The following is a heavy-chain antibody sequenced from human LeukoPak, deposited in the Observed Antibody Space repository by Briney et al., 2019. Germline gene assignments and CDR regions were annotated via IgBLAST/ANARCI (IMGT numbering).Heavy chain of an antibody. V-gene: IGHV3-7*01. CDR3: ASWGRGYYGSGNY. CDR2: IKQDGSEK. J-gene: IGHJ4*02. Sequence: PGGSLRLSCAASGFTFSSYWMSWVRQAPGKGLEWVANIKQDGSEKYYVDSVKGRLTISRDNAKNSLYLQMNSLRAEDTAVYYCASWGRGYYGSGNYWGQGTLVTVSS. D-gene: IGHD3-10*01. CDR1: GFTFSSYW.